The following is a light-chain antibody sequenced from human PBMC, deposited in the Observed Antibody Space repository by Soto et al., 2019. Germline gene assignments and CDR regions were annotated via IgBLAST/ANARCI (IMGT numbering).Light chain of an antibody. J-gene: IGKJ1*01. CDR1: QSISSW. CDR2: DAS. CDR3: QQYNSYPLT. V-gene: IGKV1-5*01. Sequence: DIQMTQSPSTLSASVGDRVTITCRASQSISSWLAWYQQKPGKAPKLLIYDASSLESGVPSRFSGSGSGTEFTLTISSLQPDDFATYYCQQYNSYPLTVGQGTKVDIK.